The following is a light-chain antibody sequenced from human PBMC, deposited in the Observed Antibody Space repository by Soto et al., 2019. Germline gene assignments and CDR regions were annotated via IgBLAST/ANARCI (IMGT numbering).Light chain of an antibody. CDR3: QQYNPWPRWT. Sequence: EIVMTQSPSTLSVSQGDTATLSCSASQSVSSNLAWYQQKPGQAPRLLSYGASTRATGIPARFSGSGSGTEFTLTISSLQSEDFAVYDCQQYNPWPRWTVGQGTKVEIK. V-gene: IGKV3-15*01. CDR1: QSVSSN. CDR2: GAS. J-gene: IGKJ1*01.